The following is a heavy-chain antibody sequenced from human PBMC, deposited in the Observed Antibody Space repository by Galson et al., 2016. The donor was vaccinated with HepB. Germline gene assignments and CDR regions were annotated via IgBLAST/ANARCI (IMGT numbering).Heavy chain of an antibody. D-gene: IGHD1-7*01. CDR3: AGHWDSTWYYFDY. CDR1: GDSVSSENAG. Sequence: CAISGDSVSSENAGWSWIRQSPSRGLEWPGKTYYRSKWYSDYAPSVKSRISITADTSKNQFSLQFNSVTPEDTAVYYCAGHWDSTWYYFDYWGQGTLVTVSS. J-gene: IGHJ4*02. V-gene: IGHV6-1*01. CDR2: TYYRSKWYS.